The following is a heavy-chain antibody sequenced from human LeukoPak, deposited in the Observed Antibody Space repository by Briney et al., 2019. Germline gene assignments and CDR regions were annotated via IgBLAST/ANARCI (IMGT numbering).Heavy chain of an antibody. CDR1: GFIFRNYG. D-gene: IGHD5-18*01. J-gene: IGHJ4*02. V-gene: IGHV3-23*01. CDR2: VSPNGETA. Sequence: GGTLRLSRAASGFIFRNYGMNWVRQPPGKGLEWVSGVSPNGETAYYADSVKGRFTISRDNSKNTVYPQVRSLRAEDTAVYYCAKDLGWIQFGYWGQGALVTVSS. CDR3: AKDLGWIQFGY.